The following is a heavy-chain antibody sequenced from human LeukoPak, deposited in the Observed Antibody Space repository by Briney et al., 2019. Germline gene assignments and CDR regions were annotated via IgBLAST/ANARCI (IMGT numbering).Heavy chain of an antibody. CDR1: GGSFSGYY. D-gene: IGHD3-10*01. CDR3: ARVRLVRGSGSLDDAFDI. CDR2: INHSGST. Sequence: SETLSLTCAVYGGSFSGYYWSWIRQPPGKGLEWIGEINHSGSTNYNPPLKSRVTMSVDTSKNQFSLKLSSVTAADTAVYYCARVRLVRGSGSLDDAFDIWGQGTMVTVSS. J-gene: IGHJ3*02. V-gene: IGHV4-34*01.